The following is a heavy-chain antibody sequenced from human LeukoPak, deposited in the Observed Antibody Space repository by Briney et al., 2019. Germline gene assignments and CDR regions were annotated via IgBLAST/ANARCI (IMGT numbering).Heavy chain of an antibody. V-gene: IGHV3-23*01. J-gene: IGHJ4*02. Sequence: PGGSLRLSCAGSGFTFSSYAMCWVRQAPGKGLEWVSVISGSGGSTYHADSVKGRFTISRDNSKNTLYLQMNSLRAEDTAVYYCAKGEGINDFWSGYLPRFDYWGQGTLVTVSS. D-gene: IGHD3-3*01. CDR2: ISGSGGST. CDR1: GFTFSSYA. CDR3: AKGEGINDFWSGYLPRFDY.